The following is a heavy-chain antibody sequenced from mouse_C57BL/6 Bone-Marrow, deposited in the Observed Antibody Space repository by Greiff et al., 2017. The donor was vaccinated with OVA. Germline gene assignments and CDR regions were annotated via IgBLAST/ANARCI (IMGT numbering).Heavy chain of an antibody. Sequence: VQLKQSGAELVKPGASVKLSCTASGFNITDYYMHWVKQRTEQGLEWIGRIDPEDGETKYAPKFQGKATITADTSSNTAYLQLSSLTSEDTAVYYCARGVTTVYYAMDYWGQGTSVTVSS. J-gene: IGHJ4*01. CDR3: ARGVTTVYYAMDY. V-gene: IGHV14-2*01. CDR2: IDPEDGET. CDR1: GFNITDYY. D-gene: IGHD2-2*01.